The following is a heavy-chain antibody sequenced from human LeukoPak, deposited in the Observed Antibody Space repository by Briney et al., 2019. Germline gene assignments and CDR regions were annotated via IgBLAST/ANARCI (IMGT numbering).Heavy chain of an antibody. CDR1: GFTFSSYW. CDR3: ARARGASRLYYYMDV. D-gene: IGHD3-10*01. V-gene: IGHV3-7*01. J-gene: IGHJ6*03. Sequence: GGSLRLSCAASGFTFSSYWMSWVRQAPGKGLEWVANIKQDGSEKYYVDSVKGRFTISRDNAKNSLYLQMNSLRAKDTAVYYCARARGASRLYYYMDVWGKGTTVTVSS. CDR2: IKQDGSEK.